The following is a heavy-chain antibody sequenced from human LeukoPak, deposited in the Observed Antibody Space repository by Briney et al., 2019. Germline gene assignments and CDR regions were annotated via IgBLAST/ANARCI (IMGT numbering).Heavy chain of an antibody. CDR2: IYYSGST. D-gene: IGHD3-16*01. CDR3: ARVAFGGVFGY. CDR1: GGSISSYY. J-gene: IGHJ4*02. V-gene: IGHV4-59*01. Sequence: SETLSLTCTVSGGSISSYYWTWIRQPPGKGLEWIGYIYYSGSTNYNPSLKSRVTISVDTSKNQFSLKLSSVTAADTAVYYCARVAFGGVFGYWGQGTLVTVSS.